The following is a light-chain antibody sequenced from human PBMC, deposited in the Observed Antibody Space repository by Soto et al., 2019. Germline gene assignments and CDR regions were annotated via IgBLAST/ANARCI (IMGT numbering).Light chain of an antibody. J-gene: IGKJ1*01. CDR3: QQYGTSPVT. V-gene: IGKV3-20*01. CDR2: GAS. Sequence: EIVLTQSPGTLSLSPGERATLSCRASQSVSSSYLAWYQQKPGQAPRLLIYGASIRATGIPDRFSGSGAGTDFTLTISSLEPEDFAVYYCQQYGTSPVTFGQGTKVEIK. CDR1: QSVSSSY.